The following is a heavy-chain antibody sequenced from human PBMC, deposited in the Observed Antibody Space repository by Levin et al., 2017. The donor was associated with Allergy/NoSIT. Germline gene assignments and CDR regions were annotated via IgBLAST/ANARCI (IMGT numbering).Heavy chain of an antibody. Sequence: EASVKVSCKASGYTFTGYYMHWVRQAPGQGLEWMGRINPNSGGTNYAQKFQGRVTMTRDTSISTAYMELSRLRSDDTAVYYCARCVVGLGYYMDVWGKGTTVTVSS. CDR2: INPNSGGT. CDR1: GYTFTGYY. V-gene: IGHV1-2*06. D-gene: IGHD2-2*01. J-gene: IGHJ6*03. CDR3: ARCVVGLGYYMDV.